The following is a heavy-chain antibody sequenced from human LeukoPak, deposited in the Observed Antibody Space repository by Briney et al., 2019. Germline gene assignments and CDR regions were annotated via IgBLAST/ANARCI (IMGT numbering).Heavy chain of an antibody. Sequence: PRGSLRLSCAASGFTVSSSYMSWVRQAPGKGLEWVSVIYSGGSTYYADSVKGRFTISRDNSKNTLYLQMNSLRAEDTAVYYCARGSIVWFDPWGQGTLVTVSS. CDR1: GFTVSSSY. CDR2: IYSGGST. J-gene: IGHJ5*02. D-gene: IGHD2-15*01. CDR3: ARGSIVWFDP. V-gene: IGHV3-53*01.